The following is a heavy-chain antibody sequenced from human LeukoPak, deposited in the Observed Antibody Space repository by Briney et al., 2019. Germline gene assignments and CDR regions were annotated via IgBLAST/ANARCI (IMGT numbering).Heavy chain of an antibody. J-gene: IGHJ5*02. D-gene: IGHD1-26*01. CDR2: ISAYNGNT. CDR1: GYTFTGYY. Sequence: ASVKVSCKASGYTFTGYYMHWVRQAPGQGLEWMGWISAYNGNTNYAQKLQGRVTMTTDTSTSTAYMELRSLRSDDTAVYYCARRLVRGSYSWFDPWGQGTLVTVSS. V-gene: IGHV1-18*04. CDR3: ARRLVRGSYSWFDP.